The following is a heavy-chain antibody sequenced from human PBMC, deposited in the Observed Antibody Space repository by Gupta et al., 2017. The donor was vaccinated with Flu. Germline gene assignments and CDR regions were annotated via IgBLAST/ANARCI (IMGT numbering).Heavy chain of an antibody. V-gene: IGHV3-30-3*01. CDR3: ARDSRFLILPNFGWFDP. D-gene: IGHD3-3*01. CDR2: ISYDGSNK. J-gene: IGHJ5*02. Sequence: TFSSYAMHWVRQAPGKGLEWVAVISYDGSNKYYADSVKGRFTISRDNSKNTLYLQMNSLRAEDTAVYYCARDSRFLILPNFGWFDPWGQGTL. CDR1: TFSSYA.